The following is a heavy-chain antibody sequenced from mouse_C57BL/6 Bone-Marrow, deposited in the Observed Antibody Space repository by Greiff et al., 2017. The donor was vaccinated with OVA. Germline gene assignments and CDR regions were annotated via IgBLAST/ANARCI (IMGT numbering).Heavy chain of an antibody. V-gene: IGHV1-59*01. J-gene: IGHJ2*02. D-gene: IGHD1-1*01. CDR2: IAPSDSYI. CDR1: GYTFTNYW. CDR3: AHYGIRLYLHY. Sequence: QVQLQQPGAELVRPGSSVKLSCKASGYTFTNYWMHWVKQRPGQGLEWIGVIAPSDSYINYNQKFKGRATLTVDTPSSTAYMHLSSLTSEDSAVYYYAHYGIRLYLHYWGQGTSLTVSS.